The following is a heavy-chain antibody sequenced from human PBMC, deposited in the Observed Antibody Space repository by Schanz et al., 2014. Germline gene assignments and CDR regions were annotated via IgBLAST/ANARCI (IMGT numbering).Heavy chain of an antibody. V-gene: IGHV3-23*01. Sequence: EVQLLESGGGLVQPGGSLRLSCEASGFSFGNYGMSWVRQAPGKGLEWVSAISGGGGTTYYTDSVKSRFTISRDNSRNTLYLQMNSLRAEDTAVYYCARDGYSVVVISPTESFDIWGQGTMVTVSS. J-gene: IGHJ3*02. CDR3: ARDGYSVVVISPTESFDI. CDR1: GFSFGNYG. CDR2: ISGGGGTT. D-gene: IGHD2-21*01.